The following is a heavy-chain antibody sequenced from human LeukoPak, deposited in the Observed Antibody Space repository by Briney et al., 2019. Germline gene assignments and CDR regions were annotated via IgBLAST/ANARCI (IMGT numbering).Heavy chain of an antibody. J-gene: IGHJ4*02. CDR3: ARGRRFGYCSSTSCYQRVYYFDY. CDR2: INHSGST. CDR1: GGSFSGYY. V-gene: IGHV4-34*01. D-gene: IGHD2-2*01. Sequence: SETLSLTCAVYGGSFSGYYWSWIRQPPGKGLEWIGEINHSGSTNYNPSLKSRVTISVDTSKNQFSLKLRSVTAGDTAVYYCARGRRFGYCSSTSCYQRVYYFDYWGQGTLVTVYS.